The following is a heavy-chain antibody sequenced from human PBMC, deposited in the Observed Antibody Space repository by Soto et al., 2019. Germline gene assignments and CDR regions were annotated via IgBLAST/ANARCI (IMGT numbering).Heavy chain of an antibody. CDR3: TTVTGIIWFGEYLPTDY. CDR1: GFTFSNAW. Sequence: GGSLRLSCAASGFTFSNAWMNWVRQAPGKGLEWVGRIKSKTDGGTTDYAAPVKGRFTISRDDSKNTLYLQMNSLKTEDTAVYYCTTVTGIIWFGEYLPTDYWGQGTLVTVSS. CDR2: IKSKTDGGTT. J-gene: IGHJ4*02. D-gene: IGHD3-10*01. V-gene: IGHV3-15*07.